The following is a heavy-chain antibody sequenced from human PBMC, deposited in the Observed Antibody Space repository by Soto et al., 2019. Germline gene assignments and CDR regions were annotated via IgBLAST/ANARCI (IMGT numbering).Heavy chain of an antibody. CDR2: FDPEDAEI. CDR1: GYTLTGLS. V-gene: IGHV1-24*01. D-gene: IGHD3-22*01. Sequence: ASVKVSCKVSGYTLTGLSMHWVRQAPGKGLEWMGGFDPEDAEIIYAQKFQGRVTMTEDTSTDTAYMELGSLRSEDTAVYYCAGITMIVVGAYGMDVWGQGTTVTVSS. J-gene: IGHJ6*02. CDR3: AGITMIVVGAYGMDV.